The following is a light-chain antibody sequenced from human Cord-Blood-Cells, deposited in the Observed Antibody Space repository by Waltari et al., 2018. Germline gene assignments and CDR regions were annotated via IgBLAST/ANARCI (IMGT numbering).Light chain of an antibody. CDR1: SSDVGSYNL. CDR3: CSYAGSSYVV. CDR2: EGS. V-gene: IGLV2-23*01. J-gene: IGLJ2*01. Sequence: QSITISCTGTSSDVGSYNLVSWYQQHPGKAPKLMIYEGSKRPSGVSNRFSGSKSGNTASLTISGLQAEDEADYYCCSYAGSSYVVFGGGTKLTVL.